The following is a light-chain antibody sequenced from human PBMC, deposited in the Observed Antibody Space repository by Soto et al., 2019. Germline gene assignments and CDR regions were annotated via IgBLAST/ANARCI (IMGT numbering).Light chain of an antibody. V-gene: IGLV2-23*02. CDR2: EVS. Sequence: QSALTQPASVSGSPGQSITISCTGTSSDVGSYNLVSWYQQHPGKAPKLMIYEVSKRPSGVSSRFSGSKSGNTASLTISGLQAEDEADYYCCSYAGSSTFVFGGRTKVTVL. CDR1: SSDVGSYNL. CDR3: CSYAGSSTFV. J-gene: IGLJ2*01.